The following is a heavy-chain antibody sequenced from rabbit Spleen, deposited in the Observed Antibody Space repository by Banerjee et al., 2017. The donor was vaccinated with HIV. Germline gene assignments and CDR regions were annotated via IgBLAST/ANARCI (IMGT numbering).Heavy chain of an antibody. CDR2: IRVGTYTTT. V-gene: IGHV1S40*01. Sequence: QSLEESGGDLVKPGASLTLTCTASGFDLNTFYYMCWVRQAPGKGLELIACIRVGTYTTTSYASWAKGRFTISKTSSTTVTLQMTSLTAADTATYFCARDLAGVIGWNFYLWGQGTLVTVS. CDR1: GFDLNTFYY. J-gene: IGHJ4*01. CDR3: ARDLAGVIGWNFYL. D-gene: IGHD4-1*01.